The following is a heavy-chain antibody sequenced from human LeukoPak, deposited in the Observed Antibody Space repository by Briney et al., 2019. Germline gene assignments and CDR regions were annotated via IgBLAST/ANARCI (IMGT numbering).Heavy chain of an antibody. CDR1: GFTFDEYA. D-gene: IGHD3-10*01. CDR3: AKGQASGYYYYMDV. J-gene: IGHJ6*03. V-gene: IGHV3-9*01. Sequence: GGSLRLSCAASGFTFDEYAMHWVRRAPGKGLEWVSGVSWNSGSIGYADSVKGRFTISRDHAKNSLYLQMNSLRAEDTALYYCAKGQASGYYYYMDVWGKGTTVTISS. CDR2: VSWNSGSI.